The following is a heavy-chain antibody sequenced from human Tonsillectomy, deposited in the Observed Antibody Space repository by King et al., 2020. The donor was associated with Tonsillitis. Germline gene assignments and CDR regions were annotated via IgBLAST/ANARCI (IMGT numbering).Heavy chain of an antibody. D-gene: IGHD3-22*01. CDR2: IYYGGST. Sequence: LQLQESGPGLVKPSETLSLTCTVSGDSISSSTSYWGWIRQPPGKGLEWIGSIYYGGSTYHNPSLGSRVNISVDTSKNQFSLKLSSVTAADRAVYYCARRAHYYDGSGYYLQAFDIWGQGTMVTVSS. J-gene: IGHJ3*02. CDR1: GDSISSSTSY. CDR3: ARRAHYYDGSGYYLQAFDI. V-gene: IGHV4-39*01.